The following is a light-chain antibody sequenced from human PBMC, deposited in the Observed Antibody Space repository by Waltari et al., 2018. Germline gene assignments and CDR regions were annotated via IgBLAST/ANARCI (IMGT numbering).Light chain of an antibody. CDR3: QQRSNWPPIT. J-gene: IGKJ5*01. CDR1: QSVVSP. CDR2: DAS. V-gene: IGKV3-11*01. Sequence: EIVLTQSPVTLSLAPGERATLSCWASQSVVSPLAWYQQKPGQAPRRLMYDASNRATGVPARFNGSGSGTDFTLTIISLQSEDSAVYYCQQRSNWPPITFGQGTRLEIK.